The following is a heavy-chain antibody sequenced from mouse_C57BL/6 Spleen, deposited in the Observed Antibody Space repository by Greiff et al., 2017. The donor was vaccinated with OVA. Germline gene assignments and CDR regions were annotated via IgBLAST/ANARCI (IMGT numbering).Heavy chain of an antibody. D-gene: IGHD1-1*01. V-gene: IGHV5-4*01. CDR1: GFTFSSYA. CDR2: ISDGGSYT. Sequence: EVQGVESGGGLVKPGGSLKLSCAASGFTFSSYAMSWVRQTPEKRLEWVATISDGGSYTYYPDNVKGRFTISRDNAKNNLYLQMSHLKSEDTAMYYCARAAVVATPGYFDVWGTGTTVTVSS. J-gene: IGHJ1*03. CDR3: ARAAVVATPGYFDV.